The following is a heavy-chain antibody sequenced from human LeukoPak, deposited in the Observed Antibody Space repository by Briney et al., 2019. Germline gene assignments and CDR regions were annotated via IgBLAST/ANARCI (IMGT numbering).Heavy chain of an antibody. Sequence: GGSLRLSCAASGFRFSGYWMHWVRQVPGKGLVWVSRINVDGGTTSYADSVKGRFTISRDNAKNTLYLQMNSLRAEDTAVYYCARVRPGWYVDYWGRGTLVTVSS. CDR3: ARVRPGWYVDY. J-gene: IGHJ4*02. CDR2: INVDGGTT. CDR1: GFRFSGYW. V-gene: IGHV3-74*01. D-gene: IGHD6-19*01.